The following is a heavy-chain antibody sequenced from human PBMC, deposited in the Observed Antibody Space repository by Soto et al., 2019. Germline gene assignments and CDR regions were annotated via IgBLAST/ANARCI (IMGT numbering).Heavy chain of an antibody. J-gene: IGHJ6*02. CDR1: GYTFTSYG. CDR3: EREVRNGYDSLDEGDYHSYVMYV. D-gene: IGHD5-12*01. V-gene: IGHV1-18*01. CDR2: ISAYNGNT. Sequence: AAVKASCKACGYTFTSYGISWVRQAPGQGIEWMGWISAYNGNTNYAQKLQGRVTMTTDTSTSTAYMELRSLRSDDTAEYYCEREVRNGYDSLDEGDYHSYVMYVPAQGSTVTVSS.